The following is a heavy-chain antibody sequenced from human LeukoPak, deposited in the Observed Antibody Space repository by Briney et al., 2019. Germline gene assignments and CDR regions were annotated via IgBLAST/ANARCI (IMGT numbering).Heavy chain of an antibody. CDR2: IYYSEST. Sequence: SETLSLTCTVSGVSISSYYWSWIRQPPGKGLEWIGYIYYSESTNYNPSLKSRVTISVDTSKNQFSLKLSSVTAADTAVYFCASIYCSSSSCYHVYWGQGTLVTVPS. CDR3: ASIYCSSSSCYHVY. CDR1: GVSISSYY. V-gene: IGHV4-59*01. J-gene: IGHJ4*02. D-gene: IGHD2-2*01.